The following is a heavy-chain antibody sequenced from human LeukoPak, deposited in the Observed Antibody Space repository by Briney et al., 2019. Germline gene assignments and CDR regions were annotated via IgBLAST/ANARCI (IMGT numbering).Heavy chain of an antibody. V-gene: IGHV3-48*03. D-gene: IGHD5-12*01. J-gene: IGHJ4*02. CDR2: ISSSGSTI. CDR1: GFTFSSYE. Sequence: PGGSLRLSCAASGFTFSSYEMNWVRQAPGKGLEWVSYISSSGSTIYYADSVKGRFTISRDNAKNSLYLQMNSLRAEDTAVYYCARSPRWWLRFPRYYFDYWGQGTLVTVSS. CDR3: ARSPRWWLRFPRYYFDY.